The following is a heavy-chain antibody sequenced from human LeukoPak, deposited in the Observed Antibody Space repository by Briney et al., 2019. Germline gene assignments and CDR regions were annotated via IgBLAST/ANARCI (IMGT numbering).Heavy chain of an antibody. V-gene: IGHV4-59*08. Sequence: PSETLSLTCTVSGGSISSYYWSWIRQPPRKGLEWIGYIYYSGSTNYNPSLKSRVTISVDTSKNQFSLKLSSVTAADTAVYYCASMVRGAALDYWGQGTLVTVSS. CDR2: IYYSGST. J-gene: IGHJ4*02. CDR1: GGSISSYY. D-gene: IGHD3-10*01. CDR3: ASMVRGAALDY.